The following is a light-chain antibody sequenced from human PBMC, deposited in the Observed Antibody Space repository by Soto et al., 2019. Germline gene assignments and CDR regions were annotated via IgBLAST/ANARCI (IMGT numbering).Light chain of an antibody. CDR1: QNVNSNF. Sequence: EIVLTQSPGTLSLSPGERATLSCRASQNVNSNFFAWYQQKAGQAPRLLIYGVSSRAPGIPDRFSGSGADTDFTLTISGLEPEDFAVYYCQQYGSSPRTFGQGTKVDIK. V-gene: IGKV3-20*01. J-gene: IGKJ1*01. CDR3: QQYGSSPRT. CDR2: GVS.